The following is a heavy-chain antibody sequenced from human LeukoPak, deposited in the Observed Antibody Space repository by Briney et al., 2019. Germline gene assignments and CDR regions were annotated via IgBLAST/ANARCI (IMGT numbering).Heavy chain of an antibody. Sequence: SETLSLTCTVSGGSFSTYYWSWLRQPPGKGLEWIGYINYSGSTNYNPSLKSRVTISVDTSKNQFSLRLSSVTAADTAVYYFAREDPQTTVPEGLDVWGQGTTVSVSS. CDR3: AREDPQTTVPEGLDV. J-gene: IGHJ6*02. V-gene: IGHV4-59*01. CDR1: GGSFSTYY. CDR2: INYSGST. D-gene: IGHD4-17*01.